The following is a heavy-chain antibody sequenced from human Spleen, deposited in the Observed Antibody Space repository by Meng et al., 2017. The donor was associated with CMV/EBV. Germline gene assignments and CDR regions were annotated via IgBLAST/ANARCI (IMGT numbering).Heavy chain of an antibody. V-gene: IGHV4-59*11. CDR2: IYYSGST. D-gene: IGHD1-1*01. Sequence: SETLSLTCTVSGGSISSHYWSWIRQPPGKGLEWIAYIYYSGSTNKNSSLKSRVTISVDTSKNQFSLKLSSVTAADTAIFYCARDILERNAFDMWGQGTMVTV. CDR3: ARDILERNAFDM. CDR1: GGSISSHY. J-gene: IGHJ3*02.